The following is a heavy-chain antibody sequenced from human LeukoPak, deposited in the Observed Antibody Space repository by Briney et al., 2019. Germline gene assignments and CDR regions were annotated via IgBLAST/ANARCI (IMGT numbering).Heavy chain of an antibody. CDR3: AGGGYYDSSGLH. Sequence: GGSLRLSCAASGFTFSSYSMNWVRQAPGKGLEWVSSITSSSSYIYYADSVKGRFTISRDNAKNSLYLQVNSLRAEDTAVYYCAGGGYYDSSGLHWGQGTLVTVSS. J-gene: IGHJ4*02. CDR1: GFTFSSYS. V-gene: IGHV3-21*01. D-gene: IGHD3-22*01. CDR2: ITSSSSYI.